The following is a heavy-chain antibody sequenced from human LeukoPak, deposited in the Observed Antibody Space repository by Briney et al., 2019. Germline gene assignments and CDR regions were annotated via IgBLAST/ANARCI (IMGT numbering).Heavy chain of an antibody. CDR1: GGSISSYY. Sequence: SETLSLTCTVSGGSISSYYWSWIRQPPAKGLEWIGYIYYSGSTNYNPSLKSRVTISVDTSKNQFSLQLSSVTAADTAVYYCAREGDCSSTSCPFDYWGQGTLVTVSS. V-gene: IGHV4-59*01. J-gene: IGHJ4*02. CDR3: AREGDCSSTSCPFDY. D-gene: IGHD2-2*01. CDR2: IYYSGST.